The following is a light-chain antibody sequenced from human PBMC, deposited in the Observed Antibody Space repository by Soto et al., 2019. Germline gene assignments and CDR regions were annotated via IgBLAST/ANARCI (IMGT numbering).Light chain of an antibody. Sequence: EIVMTQSPATLSVSPGERVSFSCRASQSVNSKLAWYQHKPGRAPRLLISGASTGATGISARFSGSGSGTEFTLTISSLQSEDFAVYYCQQYNNWPPITFGQGTRLEIK. CDR2: GAS. CDR1: QSVNSK. CDR3: QQYNNWPPIT. J-gene: IGKJ5*01. V-gene: IGKV3-15*01.